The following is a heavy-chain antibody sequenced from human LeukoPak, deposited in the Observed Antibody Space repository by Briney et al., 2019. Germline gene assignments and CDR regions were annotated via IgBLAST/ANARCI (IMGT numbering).Heavy chain of an antibody. CDR1: GFTFSNYA. V-gene: IGHV3-21*01. J-gene: IGHJ5*02. D-gene: IGHD3-10*01. Sequence: TGGSLRLSCAASGFTFSNYAMHWVRQAPGKGLEWVSSISSSSSYIYYADSVKGRFTISRDNAKNSLYLQMNSLRAEDTAVYYCARDRITMVRGVILFDPWGQGTLVTVSS. CDR3: ARDRITMVRGVILFDP. CDR2: ISSSSSYI.